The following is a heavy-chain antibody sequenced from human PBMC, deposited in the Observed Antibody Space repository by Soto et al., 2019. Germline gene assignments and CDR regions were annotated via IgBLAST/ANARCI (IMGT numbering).Heavy chain of an antibody. CDR3: ARGKGMEENYYYYGLDI. Sequence: ASVNVSCKASGYTFGTHAMHWVRQAPGQSLEWMGWINGGTGQTKHSHRFQDRVTITRDTSASTAYMELSSLRSEDTAVYYCARGKGMEENYYYYGLDIWGQGTTVTVSS. J-gene: IGHJ6*02. D-gene: IGHD1-1*01. CDR1: GYTFGTHA. CDR2: INGGTGQT. V-gene: IGHV1-3*01.